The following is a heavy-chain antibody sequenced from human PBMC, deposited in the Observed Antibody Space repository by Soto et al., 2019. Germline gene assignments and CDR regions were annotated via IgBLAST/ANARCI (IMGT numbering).Heavy chain of an antibody. CDR3: ARDPYGSANYGMDA. Sequence: PGGSLRLSCAASGFTVSNNYMSWFRQAPGKGLEWLSVFYSGGGTYYADSVKGRFTISRDNSKNILYLQMNSLRVEDTAVYYCARDPYGSANYGMDAWGQGTTLTVSS. J-gene: IGHJ6*02. D-gene: IGHD3-10*01. V-gene: IGHV3-66*01. CDR1: GFTVSNNY. CDR2: FYSGGGT.